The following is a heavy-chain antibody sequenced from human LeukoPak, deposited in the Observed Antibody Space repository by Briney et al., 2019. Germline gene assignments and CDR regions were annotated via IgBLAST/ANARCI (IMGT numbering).Heavy chain of an antibody. CDR1: GFTFSSYA. CDR2: ISGNGGST. V-gene: IGHV3-23*01. CDR3: AKERRGSASGWYGVPWFDP. J-gene: IGHJ5*02. D-gene: IGHD6-19*01. Sequence: QPGGSLRLSCAASGFTFSSYAMSWVRQAPGKGLEWVSAISGNGGSTYYADSVKGRFTISRDNSKNTLYLQMNSLRAEDTAVYYCAKERRGSASGWYGVPWFDPWGQGTLVTVSS.